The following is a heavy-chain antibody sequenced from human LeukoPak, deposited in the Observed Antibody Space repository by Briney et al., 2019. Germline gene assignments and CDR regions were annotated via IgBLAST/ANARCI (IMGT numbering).Heavy chain of an antibody. V-gene: IGHV3-21*04. CDR1: GFTFSSYS. Sequence: GGSLRLSCAASGFTFSSYSMIWVRQAPGKGLEWVSSISSSSAYIYYADSVKGRFTISRDNSKNTLYLQMNSLRAEDTAVYYCAKDRWYYYDSSGYYYGTFDIWGQGTMVTVSS. J-gene: IGHJ3*02. D-gene: IGHD3-22*01. CDR3: AKDRWYYYDSSGYYYGTFDI. CDR2: ISSSSAYI.